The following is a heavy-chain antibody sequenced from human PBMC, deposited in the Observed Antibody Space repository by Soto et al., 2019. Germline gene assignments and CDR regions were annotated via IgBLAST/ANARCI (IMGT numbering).Heavy chain of an antibody. Sequence: GGSLRLSCEASGFTLSSYWMHWVRQAPGKGLLWVSRINSDGSSTRYADSVRGRFTTSRDNAKNTLYLQMNSLRAEDTAVYYCARDPERRYIGVSWGLGTLVTVSS. V-gene: IGHV3-74*01. CDR2: INSDGSST. CDR1: GFTLSSYW. CDR3: ARDPERRYIGVS. J-gene: IGHJ5*02. D-gene: IGHD2-2*01.